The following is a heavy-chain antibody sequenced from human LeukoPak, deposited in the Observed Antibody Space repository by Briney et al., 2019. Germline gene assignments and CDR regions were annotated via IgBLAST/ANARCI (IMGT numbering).Heavy chain of an antibody. D-gene: IGHD3-9*01. J-gene: IGHJ4*02. V-gene: IGHV3-30*17. CDR1: GFTFSSYA. CDR3: ARDYYDILTGVDY. Sequence: GVSLRLSCAASGFTFSSYAMQWVRQAPGKGLEGVAVISYGGSNKYYADSVKRRFTISRDNSKNTLYLQMNSLRAEDTAVYYCARDYYDILTGVDYWGQGTLVTVSS. CDR2: ISYGGSNK.